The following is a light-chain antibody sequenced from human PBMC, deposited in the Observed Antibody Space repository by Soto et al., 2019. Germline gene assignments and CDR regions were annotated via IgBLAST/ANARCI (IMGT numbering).Light chain of an antibody. V-gene: IGKV3-15*01. Sequence: EIVMTQSPATLSVSPGERATLSCRASQSVKSSYLAWHQQKPGQAPRLLIYGASTRATGIPARFSGSGSGTEFTLTISSLRSEDFAVYYCQQYNNWPRTFGQGTKVDIK. CDR2: GAS. CDR3: QQYNNWPRT. J-gene: IGKJ1*01. CDR1: QSVKSS.